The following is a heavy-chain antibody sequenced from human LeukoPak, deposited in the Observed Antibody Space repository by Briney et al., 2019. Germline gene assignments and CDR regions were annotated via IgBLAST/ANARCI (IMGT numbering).Heavy chain of an antibody. CDR1: GFTFSTYS. CDR3: ARDPFGGKYAPFFDN. J-gene: IGHJ4*02. CDR2: IYSSSSYI. V-gene: IGHV3-21*01. Sequence: PGGSLRLSCAASGFTFSTYSMNWVRQAPGKGLEWVSSIYSSSSYIHYADSVKGRFTISRDNAKNSLFLQMNSLRVEDTALYYCARDPFGGKYAPFFDNWGQGTLVTASS. D-gene: IGHD3-16*01.